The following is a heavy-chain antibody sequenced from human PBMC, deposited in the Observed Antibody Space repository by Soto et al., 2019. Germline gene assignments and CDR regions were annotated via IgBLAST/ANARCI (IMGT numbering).Heavy chain of an antibody. V-gene: IGHV3-33*01. CDR2: IWYDGSNK. J-gene: IGHJ3*02. CDR3: ARDNIVATPDAFDI. D-gene: IGHD5-12*01. Sequence: GGSLRLSCAASGFTFSSYGMHWVRQAPGKGLDWVAAIWYDGSNKYYADSVKGRFTISRDNSKNTLYLQMNSLRAEDTAVYYCARDNIVATPDAFDIWGQGTMVTVSS. CDR1: GFTFSSYG.